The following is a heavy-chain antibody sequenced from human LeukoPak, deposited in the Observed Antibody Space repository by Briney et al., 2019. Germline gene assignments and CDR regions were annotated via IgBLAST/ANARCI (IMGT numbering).Heavy chain of an antibody. D-gene: IGHD1-26*01. V-gene: IGHV3-74*03. J-gene: IGHJ4*02. CDR3: TRSGPFDY. CDR2: INSDGSST. CDR1: GFTFSDYR. Sequence: GGSLRPSCAVSGFTFSDYRMPWVRQAPGKGVGWVSGINSDGSSTTYADSVKGRFTISRDNAKNTLYLQMNSLRAEDTAVYFCTRSGPFDYWGQGTLVTVSS.